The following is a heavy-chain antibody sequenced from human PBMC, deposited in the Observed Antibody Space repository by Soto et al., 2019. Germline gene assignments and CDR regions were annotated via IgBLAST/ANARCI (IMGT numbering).Heavy chain of an antibody. CDR1: GGSLNGFG. CDR2: TIPMFGTA. CDR3: GGCSVGVPALPSGGFGP. J-gene: IGHJ5*02. D-gene: IGHD3-16*01. V-gene: IGHV1-69*12. Sequence: QVQPEQSGAEVKKPGSSVKVSCQPSGGSLNGFGFTWVRQAPGQGLECMGGTIPMFGTARYAQKFERRLSISAVDPACKTCLELPSLRSDASAIKYCGGCSVGVPALPSGGFGPWGQGAQVIVSS.